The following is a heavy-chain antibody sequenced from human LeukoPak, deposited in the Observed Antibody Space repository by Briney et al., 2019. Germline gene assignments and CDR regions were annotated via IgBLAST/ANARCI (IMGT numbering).Heavy chain of an antibody. J-gene: IGHJ4*02. CDR2: INHSGST. D-gene: IGHD3-22*01. V-gene: IGHV4-34*01. CDR3: ARSRNYYDSSGYSY. CDR1: GGSFSGYY. Sequence: SETLSLTCAVYGGSFSGYYWSWIRQPPGKGLEWIGEINHSGSTNYNPSLKSRVTISVDTSENQFSLKLSSVTAADTAVYYCARSRNYYDSSGYSYWGQGTLVTVSS.